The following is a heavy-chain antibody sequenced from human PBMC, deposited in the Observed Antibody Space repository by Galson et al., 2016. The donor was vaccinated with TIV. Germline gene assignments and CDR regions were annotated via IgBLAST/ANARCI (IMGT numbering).Heavy chain of an antibody. D-gene: IGHD2-15*01. CDR1: GYTFTDYY. CDR2: INPNGGDT. Sequence: SVKVSCKAPGYTFTDYYIHWVRQAPGQGLQWMGWINPNGGDTKSAQKFQGRVTMTRDTSISTAYMELTRLRSDDTGVYYCARGYEDIGVVTAALGYWGQGPLVTVSA. V-gene: IGHV1-2*02. CDR3: ARGYEDIGVVTAALGY. J-gene: IGHJ4*02.